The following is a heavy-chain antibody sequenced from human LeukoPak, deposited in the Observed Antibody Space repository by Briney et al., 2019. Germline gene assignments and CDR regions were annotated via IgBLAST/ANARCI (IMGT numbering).Heavy chain of an antibody. CDR2: ISDNGAAT. CDR3: AKDGIAAAGYYFDY. D-gene: IGHD6-13*01. Sequence: GGSLRLSCAASGFTYGTYAVSWVRQAPGKGLDWVSAISDNGAATYYADSVKGRFTISRDNSKNTLYLQMNSLRAEDTAVYYCAKDGIAAAGYYFDYWGQGTLVTVSS. J-gene: IGHJ4*02. CDR1: GFTYGTYA. V-gene: IGHV3-23*01.